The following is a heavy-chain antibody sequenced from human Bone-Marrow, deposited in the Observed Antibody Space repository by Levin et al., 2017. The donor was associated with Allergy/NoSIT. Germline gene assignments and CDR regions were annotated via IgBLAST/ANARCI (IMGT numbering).Heavy chain of an antibody. CDR1: GFTVNNYY. Sequence: GESLKISCAASGFTVNNYYMNWVRQAPGKGLEWVSVIYTGGTTYYADSVKDRFTISRDTSKNTLNLQMKSLRVEDTAVYYCARRISGVGEPFDCWGQGTQVTVSS. D-gene: IGHD2-21*01. J-gene: IGHJ4*02. CDR2: IYTGGTT. V-gene: IGHV3-53*01. CDR3: ARRISGVGEPFDC.